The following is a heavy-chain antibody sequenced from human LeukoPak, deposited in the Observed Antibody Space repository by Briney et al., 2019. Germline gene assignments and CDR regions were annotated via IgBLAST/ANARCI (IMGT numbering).Heavy chain of an antibody. CDR3: ARRIVGATNWFDP. CDR1: GYSFTSYW. J-gene: IGHJ5*02. Sequence: GESLKISCKGSGYSFTSYWIGWVRQMPGKGLEWMGIIYPGDSDTRYSPSFQGQVAISADKSISTAYLQWSSLKASDTAMYYRARRIVGATNWFDPWGQGTLVTVSS. D-gene: IGHD1-26*01. CDR2: IYPGDSDT. V-gene: IGHV5-51*01.